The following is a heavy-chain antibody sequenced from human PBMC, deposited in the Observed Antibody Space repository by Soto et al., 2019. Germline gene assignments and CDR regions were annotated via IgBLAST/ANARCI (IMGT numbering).Heavy chain of an antibody. V-gene: IGHV3-11*01. D-gene: IGHD1-20*01. Sequence: GGSLRLSCAASGFTFSDYYMSWIRQAPGKGLEWVSYISSSGYTIYYADSVKGRFTISRDNAKNSLYLQMNSLRAEDTAVYYCATDGITGTSYFDYWGLGTLVTVS. CDR1: GFTFSDYY. CDR2: ISSSGYTI. CDR3: ATDGITGTSYFDY. J-gene: IGHJ4*02.